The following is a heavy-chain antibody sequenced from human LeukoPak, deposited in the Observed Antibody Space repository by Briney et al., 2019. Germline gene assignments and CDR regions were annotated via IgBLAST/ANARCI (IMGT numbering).Heavy chain of an antibody. CDR2: INGDGSTI. V-gene: IGHV3-74*01. CDR3: ASTIGSAGTQY. J-gene: IGHJ4*02. D-gene: IGHD6-13*01. CDR1: GFTFNSNW. Sequence: GRSLRLSCAAYGFTFNSNWRHWVRQAQGKGLELVSLINGDGSTISYADSVKGRFTISRDNANNRLYLQMNSLGAEDTAVYYCASTIGSAGTQYWGQGSLVTVAS.